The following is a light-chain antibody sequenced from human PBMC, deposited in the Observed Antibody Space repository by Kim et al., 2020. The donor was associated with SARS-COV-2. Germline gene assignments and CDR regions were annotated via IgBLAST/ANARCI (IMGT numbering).Light chain of an antibody. CDR2: WAS. CDR1: QSVLYSSNNKNY. J-gene: IGKJ1*01. V-gene: IGKV4-1*01. CDR3: QQYNSTPWT. Sequence: DIVMTQSPDSLAVSLGERATINCKSSQSVLYSSNNKNYLAWYQQKPGQPPKLLIYWASTRESGVPDRFSGGGSGTDFTLTISSLQAEDVAVYCCQQYNSTPWTFGQGTKVDIK.